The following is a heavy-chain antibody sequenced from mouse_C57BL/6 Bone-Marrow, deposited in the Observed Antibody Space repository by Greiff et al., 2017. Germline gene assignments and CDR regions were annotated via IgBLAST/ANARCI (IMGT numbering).Heavy chain of an antibody. Sequence: VQLQQSGPELVKPGASVKISCKASGYAFSSSWMNWVKQRPGKGLEWIGRIYPGDGDTNYNGKFKGKATLTADKSSSTAYMQLSSLTSEDSAVYFCARKRPTYYSNYDAMDYWGQGTSVTVSS. CDR2: IYPGDGDT. CDR1: GYAFSSSW. V-gene: IGHV1-82*01. J-gene: IGHJ4*01. D-gene: IGHD2-5*01. CDR3: ARKRPTYYSNYDAMDY.